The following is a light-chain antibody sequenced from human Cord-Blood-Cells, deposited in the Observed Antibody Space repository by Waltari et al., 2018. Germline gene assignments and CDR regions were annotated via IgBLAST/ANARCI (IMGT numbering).Light chain of an antibody. CDR2: ERS. Sequence: QSALTQPASVSGSPGQSITISCTGTRSYVGSYTLVSCYQQHPGKAPKLMIYERSKRPSGVSNRFSGSKSGNTASLTISGLQAEDEADYYCCSYAGSSTYVVFGGGTKLTVL. CDR3: CSYAGSSTYVV. CDR1: RSYVGSYTL. J-gene: IGLJ2*01. V-gene: IGLV2-23*01.